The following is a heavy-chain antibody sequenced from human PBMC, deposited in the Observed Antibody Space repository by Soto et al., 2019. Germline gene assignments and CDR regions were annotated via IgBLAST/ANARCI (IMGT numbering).Heavy chain of an antibody. J-gene: IGHJ6*02. CDR1: GYTFTGYY. Sequence: ASVKVSCKASGYTFTGYYMHWVRQAPGQGLEWMGWINPNSGGTNYAQKFQGWVTMTRDASISTAYMELSRLRSDDTAVYYCARGGSLWFGELSAYYYGMDVWGQGTTVPS. CDR2: INPNSGGT. CDR3: ARGGSLWFGELSAYYYGMDV. D-gene: IGHD3-10*01. V-gene: IGHV1-2*04.